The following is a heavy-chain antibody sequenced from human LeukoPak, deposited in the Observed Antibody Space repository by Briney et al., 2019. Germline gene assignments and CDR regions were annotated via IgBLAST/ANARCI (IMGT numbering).Heavy chain of an antibody. V-gene: IGHV3-33*06. D-gene: IGHD2-21*02. CDR3: AKDMALVVVTDNGMDV. CDR1: GFTFSSYG. CDR2: IWYDGSNK. J-gene: IGHJ6*02. Sequence: PGGSLRPSCAASGFTFSSYGMHWVRQAPGKGLEWVAVIWYDGSNKYYADSVKGRFTISRDNSKNTLYLQMNSLRAEDTAVYYCAKDMALVVVTDNGMDVWGQGTTVTVSS.